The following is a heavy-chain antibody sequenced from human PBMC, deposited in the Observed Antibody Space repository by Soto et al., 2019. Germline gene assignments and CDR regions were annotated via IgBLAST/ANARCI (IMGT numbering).Heavy chain of an antibody. V-gene: IGHV1-8*01. CDR1: GYTFTSYD. CDR3: ARERAAAGTGGFDP. CDR2: MNPNSGNT. D-gene: IGHD6-13*01. Sequence: QVQLVQSGAEVKKPGASVKVSCKASGYTFTSYDINWVRQATGQGREWMGWMNPNSGNTGYAQKFQGRVTMTRNTARRTAYMALRSGRSEDTAVYYCARERAAAGTGGFDPWGQGTVVTVSS. J-gene: IGHJ5*02.